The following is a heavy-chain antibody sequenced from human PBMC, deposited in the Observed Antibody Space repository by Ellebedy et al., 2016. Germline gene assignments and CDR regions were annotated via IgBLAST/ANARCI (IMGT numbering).Heavy chain of an antibody. CDR2: ISYDGSNK. CDR1: GFTFSSYG. CDR3: AKGQKRYCSSTSCYSLDY. Sequence: GGSLRLSXAASGFTFSSYGMHWVRQAPGKGLEWVAVISYDGSNKYYADSVKGRFTISRDNSKNTLYLQMNSLRAEDTAVYYCAKGQKRYCSSTSCYSLDYWGQGTLVTVSS. D-gene: IGHD2-2*02. V-gene: IGHV3-30*18. J-gene: IGHJ4*02.